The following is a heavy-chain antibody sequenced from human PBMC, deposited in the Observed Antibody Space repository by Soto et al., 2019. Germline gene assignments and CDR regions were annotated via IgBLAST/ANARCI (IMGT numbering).Heavy chain of an antibody. D-gene: IGHD6-13*01. Sequence: QVQLVQSGAEVKKPGASVKVSCKASGYIFTGYYMHWVRQAPGQGLEWMGWINPNSGDTNYAQKFQGRVTMTRDTSISTAYMELSRLRSDDTAVYYCARDGHSTSWYVTSYFYGLDVWGQGTTVAVSS. J-gene: IGHJ6*02. CDR2: INPNSGDT. CDR1: GYIFTGYY. V-gene: IGHV1-2*02. CDR3: ARDGHSTSWYVTSYFYGLDV.